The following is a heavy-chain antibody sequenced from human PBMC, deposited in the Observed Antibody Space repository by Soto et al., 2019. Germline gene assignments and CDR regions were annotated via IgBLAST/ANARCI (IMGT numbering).Heavy chain of an antibody. Sequence: LRLSCAASGFTFSSYAMSWVRQAPGRGLEWVSAISGSGGSTYYADSVKGRFTISRDNSKNTLYLQMNSLRAEDTAVYYCAKMGPERAYCRGDCYYESDYCGQGPLVTVSS. D-gene: IGHD2-21*02. CDR3: AKMGPERAYCRGDCYYESDY. V-gene: IGHV3-23*01. CDR1: GFTFSSYA. J-gene: IGHJ4*02. CDR2: ISGSGGST.